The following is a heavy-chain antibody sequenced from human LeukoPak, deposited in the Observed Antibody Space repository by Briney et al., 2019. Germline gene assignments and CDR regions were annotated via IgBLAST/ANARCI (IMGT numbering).Heavy chain of an antibody. CDR1: GFTFSSYA. J-gene: IGHJ4*02. Sequence: GGSLRLSCAASGFTFSSYAMSWVPQAPGKGLEGVSTISGSGGSTYYADSVRGRFTISRDNSKDTLYLQMDSLRAEDTAIYYCAKARDYYDTSGYFSVPDYWGQGTLVTVSS. CDR3: AKARDYYDTSGYFSVPDY. CDR2: ISGSGGST. V-gene: IGHV3-23*01. D-gene: IGHD3-22*01.